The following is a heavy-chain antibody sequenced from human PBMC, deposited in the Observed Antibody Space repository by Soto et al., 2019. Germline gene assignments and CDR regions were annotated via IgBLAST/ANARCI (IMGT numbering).Heavy chain of an antibody. Sequence: GGSLRLSCAASGFTFSSYEMNWVRQAPGKGLEWVALLSHDGNYNYYADSVKGRFTVSRDRSKNTVFLQMDSLRTEDTAVYYCARDRDGVYGMDDWGQGTTVTVSS. J-gene: IGHJ6*02. CDR2: LSHDGNYN. CDR3: ARDRDGVYGMDD. V-gene: IGHV3-30-3*01. D-gene: IGHD3-16*01. CDR1: GFTFSSYE.